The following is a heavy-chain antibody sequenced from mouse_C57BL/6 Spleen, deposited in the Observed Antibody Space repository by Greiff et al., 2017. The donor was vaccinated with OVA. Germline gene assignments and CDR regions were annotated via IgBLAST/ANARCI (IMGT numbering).Heavy chain of an antibody. CDR1: GYTFTEYT. D-gene: IGHD1-1*02. V-gene: IGHV1-62-2*01. CDR2: FYPGRGSI. J-gene: IGHJ3*01. CDR3: ARREEGLVAH. Sequence: VKLQESGAELVKPGASVKLSCKASGYTFTEYTIHWVKQRSGQGLEWIGWFYPGRGSIKYNEKFKDKATLTADKSPSTVYMELSSLTSDESAVDYCARREEGLVAHWGQGTLVTVSA.